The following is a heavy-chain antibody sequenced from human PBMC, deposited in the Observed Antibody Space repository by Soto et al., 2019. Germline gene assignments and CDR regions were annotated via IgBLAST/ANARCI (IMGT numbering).Heavy chain of an antibody. Sequence: PGGSLRLSCAASGFTFSSYSMNWVRQAPGKGLEWVSSISSSSSYIYYADSVKGRFTISRDNAKNSLYLQMNSLRAEDTAVYYCARDVIEARPESDAFDIWGQGTMVTGSS. CDR1: GFTFSSYS. CDR3: ARDVIEARPESDAFDI. J-gene: IGHJ3*02. D-gene: IGHD6-6*01. CDR2: ISSSSSYI. V-gene: IGHV3-21*01.